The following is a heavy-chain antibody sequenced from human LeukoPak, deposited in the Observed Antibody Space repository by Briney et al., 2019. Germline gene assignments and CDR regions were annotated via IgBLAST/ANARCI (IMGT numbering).Heavy chain of an antibody. V-gene: IGHV1-2*02. J-gene: IGHJ1*01. D-gene: IGHD6-19*01. CDR3: SVAVAGEYFQH. Sequence: GASVKVSCKASGYTFTGYYMHWVRQAPGQGLEWMGRINPNSGGTNYAQKFQGRVTMTRDTSISTAYMELSRLRSDDTAVYYCSVAVAGEYFQHWGQGTLVTVSS. CDR2: INPNSGGT. CDR1: GYTFTGYY.